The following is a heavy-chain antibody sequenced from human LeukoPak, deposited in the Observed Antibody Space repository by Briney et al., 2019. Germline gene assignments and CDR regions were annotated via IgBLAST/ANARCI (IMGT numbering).Heavy chain of an antibody. CDR3: ARARWVMVQGAQDYYMDV. V-gene: IGHV1-18*01. CDR1: GYTFTSYG. Sequence: GASVKVSCKASGYTFTSYGISWVRQAPGQGLEWMGWTSAYNGNTNYAQKLQGRVTMTTDTSTSTAYMELRSLRSDDTAVYYCARARWVMVQGAQDYYMDVWGKGTTVTVSS. J-gene: IGHJ6*03. CDR2: TSAYNGNT. D-gene: IGHD3-10*01.